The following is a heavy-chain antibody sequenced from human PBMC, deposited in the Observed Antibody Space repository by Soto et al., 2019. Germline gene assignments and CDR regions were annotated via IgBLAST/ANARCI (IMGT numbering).Heavy chain of an antibody. J-gene: IGHJ4*02. CDR2: FDPEDGET. D-gene: IGHD3-3*01. CDR1: GYTLTELS. CDR3: ATDLRFLEGGTRAYYFDY. V-gene: IGHV1-24*01. Sequence: QVQLVQSGAEVKKPGASVKVSCTVSGYTLTELSMHWVRQAPGKGLEWMGGFDPEDGETIYAQKFQGRVTMTEDTSTDTAYMELSSLRSEDTAVYYCATDLRFLEGGTRAYYFDYWGQGTLVTVSS.